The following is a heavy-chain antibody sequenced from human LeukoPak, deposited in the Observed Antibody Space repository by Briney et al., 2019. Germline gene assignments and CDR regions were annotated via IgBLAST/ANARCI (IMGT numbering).Heavy chain of an antibody. J-gene: IGHJ3*02. CDR2: LYSGGST. D-gene: IGHD1-26*01. CDR3: ARDDRGTYYFAFDI. V-gene: IGHV3-53*01. Sequence: PGGSLRLYCAASGFTVSSNYMSWVRQAQGQGLEWGSVLYSGGSTYYADSVKGRFTISRDNSKNTLYLQMNSLGAEDTALYYCARDDRGTYYFAFDIWGQGTMVTVSS. CDR1: GFTVSSNY.